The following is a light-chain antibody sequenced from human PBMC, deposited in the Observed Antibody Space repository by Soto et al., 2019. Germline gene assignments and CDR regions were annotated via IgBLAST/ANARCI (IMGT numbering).Light chain of an antibody. CDR2: AAF. J-gene: IGKJ1*01. V-gene: IGKV1-39*01. CDR3: QQSYSTLRT. CDR1: QTISNY. Sequence: DIKMTQSPSSLSASVGDRVTIACRASQTISNYLTWYRQKPGKAPNLLIHAAFNLQSGVPSRFSGSGSGTDFTLTISSLQPEDFATYYCQQSYSTLRTFGQGTKVDIK.